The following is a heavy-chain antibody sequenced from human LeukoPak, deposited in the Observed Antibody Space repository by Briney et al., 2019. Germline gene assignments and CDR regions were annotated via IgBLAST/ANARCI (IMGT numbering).Heavy chain of an antibody. CDR1: GGSVSSSGYY. V-gene: IGHV4-34*01. CDR2: INHSGST. Sequence: SETLSLTCTVSGGSVSSSGYYWSWIRQPPGKGLEWIGEINHSGSTNYNPSLKSRVTISVDTSKNQFSLKLSSVTAADTAVYYCARGRYNWKNRAFDIWGQGTMVTVSS. CDR3: ARGRYNWKNRAFDI. J-gene: IGHJ3*02. D-gene: IGHD1-1*01.